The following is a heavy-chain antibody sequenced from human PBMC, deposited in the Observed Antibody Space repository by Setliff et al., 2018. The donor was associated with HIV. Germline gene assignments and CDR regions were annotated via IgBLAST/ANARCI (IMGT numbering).Heavy chain of an antibody. Sequence: ASVKVSCKASGYTFTRHYLHWVRLAPGQGLEWMGWINPNSGDPNYAQRFQGRVTMTRDTSINAAYMELRRLRSDDTAVYYCARNFGISPSGKYYYYYGMDIWGQGTTVT. V-gene: IGHV1-2*02. J-gene: IGHJ6*02. CDR3: ARNFGISPSGKYYYYYGMDI. CDR2: INPNSGDP. D-gene: IGHD3-10*01. CDR1: GYTFTRHY.